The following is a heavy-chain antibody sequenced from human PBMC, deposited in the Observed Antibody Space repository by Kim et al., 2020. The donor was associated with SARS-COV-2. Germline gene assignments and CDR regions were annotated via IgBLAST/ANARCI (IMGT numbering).Heavy chain of an antibody. CDR3: ARVPGSGSYYNPPPYFDY. D-gene: IGHD3-10*01. CDR1: GGTFSSYA. V-gene: IGHV1-69*13. Sequence: SVKVSCKASGGTFSSYAISWVRQAPRQGLEWMGGIIPIFGTANYAQKFQGRVTITADESTSTAYMELSSLRSEDTAVYYCARVPGSGSYYNPPPYFDYWGQGTLVTVSS. CDR2: IIPIFGTA. J-gene: IGHJ4*02.